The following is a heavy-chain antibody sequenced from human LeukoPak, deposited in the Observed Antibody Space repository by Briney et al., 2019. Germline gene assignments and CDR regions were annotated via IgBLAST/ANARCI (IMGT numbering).Heavy chain of an antibody. J-gene: IGHJ5*02. D-gene: IGHD6-6*01. V-gene: IGHV3-15*01. Sequence: GGSLRLSCAASGFTFSNAWMSWVRQAPGKGLEWVGRIKSKTDGGTTDYAAPVKGRFTISRDDSKNTLYLQMNSLRAEDTAVYYCARDNFRGSSSWFDPWGQGTLVAVSS. CDR2: IKSKTDGGTT. CDR3: ARDNFRGSSSWFDP. CDR1: GFTFSNAW.